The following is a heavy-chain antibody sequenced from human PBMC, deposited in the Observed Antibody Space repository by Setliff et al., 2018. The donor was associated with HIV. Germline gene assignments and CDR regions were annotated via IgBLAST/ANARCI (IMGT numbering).Heavy chain of an antibody. V-gene: IGHV3-30*04. CDR3: ARVTPGYYDSSGYYNAFDI. D-gene: IGHD3-22*01. Sequence: GGSLRLSCAASGFTFSSYAMHWVRQAPGKGLEWVAVISYDGSNKYYADSVKGRFTISRDNSKNTLYLQMNSLRAEDTAVYYCARVTPGYYDSSGYYNAFDIWGQGTMVTVSS. J-gene: IGHJ3*02. CDR1: GFTFSSYA. CDR2: ISYDGSNK.